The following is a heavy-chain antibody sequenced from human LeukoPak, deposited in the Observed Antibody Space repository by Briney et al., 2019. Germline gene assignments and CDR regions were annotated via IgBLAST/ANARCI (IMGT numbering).Heavy chain of an antibody. J-gene: IGHJ5*02. CDR3: ARGEYNWFDP. Sequence: GASVKVSCKASGYTFTTYGISSVRQAPGQGLEWMGWISAYNGNTNYAQKLQGRVTMTTDTSTSTAYLALRSLRSDDTAVYYCARGEYNWFDPWGQGALVTVSS. CDR1: GYTFTTYG. CDR2: ISAYNGNT. V-gene: IGHV1-18*01.